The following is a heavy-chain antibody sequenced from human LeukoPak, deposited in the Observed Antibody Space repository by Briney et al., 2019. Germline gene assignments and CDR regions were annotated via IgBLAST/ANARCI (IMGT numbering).Heavy chain of an antibody. D-gene: IGHD4-17*01. V-gene: IGHV4-31*03. J-gene: IGHJ4*02. Sequence: SETLSLTCTVSGGSISSGGYYWNWIRQRPGKGLEWIGYIYYSGSTYYNPSLKSRITISVDTSKNQFSLRLSSVTAADTAVYYCARVEPDDYGDYGKIDYWGQGTLVTVSS. CDR2: IYYSGST. CDR3: ARVEPDDYGDYGKIDY. CDR1: GGSISSGGYY.